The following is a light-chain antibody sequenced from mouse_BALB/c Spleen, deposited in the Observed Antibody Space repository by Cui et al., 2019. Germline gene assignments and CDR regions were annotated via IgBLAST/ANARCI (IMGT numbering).Light chain of an antibody. Sequence: DVLLPQPPPSLPVSRGAQASIFCRSSQSIVQSNGNTYLEWYLQKPGQSQKLLIYKVSNRCSGVPDRFSGSGSGTDFTLKISRVEAENLGVYYCFQGTHVPLTFGAGTKLELK. CDR2: KVS. V-gene: IGKV1-117*01. CDR1: QSIVQSNGNTY. CDR3: FQGTHVPLT. J-gene: IGKJ5*01.